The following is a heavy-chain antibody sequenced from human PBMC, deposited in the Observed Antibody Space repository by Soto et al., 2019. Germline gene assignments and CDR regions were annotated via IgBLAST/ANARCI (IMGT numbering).Heavy chain of an antibody. CDR2: IYYSGST. CDR1: GGSVSSGSYY. CDR3: VSLHVDTAMVYFDY. V-gene: IGHV4-61*01. Sequence: QVQLQESGPGLVKPSETLSLTCTVSGGSVSSGSYYWSWIRQPPGKGLEWIGYIYYSGSTNYNPSRKSRVTISVDTSKNQFSLKLSSVTAADTAVYYCVSLHVDTAMVYFDYWGQGTLVTVSS. J-gene: IGHJ4*02. D-gene: IGHD5-18*01.